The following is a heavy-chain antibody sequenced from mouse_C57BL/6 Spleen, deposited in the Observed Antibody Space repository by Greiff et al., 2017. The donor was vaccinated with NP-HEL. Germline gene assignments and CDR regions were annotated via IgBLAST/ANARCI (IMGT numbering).Heavy chain of an antibody. V-gene: IGHV14-4*01. CDR2: IDPENGDT. CDR3: TPRTYYYGSAWFAY. J-gene: IGHJ3*01. D-gene: IGHD1-1*01. CDR1: GFNIKDDY. Sequence: VQLKQSGAELVRPGASVKLSCTASGFNIKDDYMHWVKQRPEQGLEWIGWIDPENGDTEYASKFQGKATITADTSSNTAYLQLSSLTSEDTAVYYCTPRTYYYGSAWFAYWGQGTLVTVSA.